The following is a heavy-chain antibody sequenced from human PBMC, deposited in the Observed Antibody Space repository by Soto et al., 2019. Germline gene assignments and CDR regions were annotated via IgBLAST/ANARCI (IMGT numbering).Heavy chain of an antibody. CDR3: AKNFYSSWYDLAWFDP. CDR1: GFTFSSYA. Sequence: EVQLLESGGGLVQPGGSLRLSCAASGFTFSSYAMSWVRQAPGKGLEWVSAISGSGGSTYYADSVKGRFTISRDNSKNTLYLQMNSLRAEDTAVYYCAKNFYSSWYDLAWFDPWGQGTLVTVSS. V-gene: IGHV3-23*01. J-gene: IGHJ5*02. CDR2: ISGSGGST. D-gene: IGHD6-13*01.